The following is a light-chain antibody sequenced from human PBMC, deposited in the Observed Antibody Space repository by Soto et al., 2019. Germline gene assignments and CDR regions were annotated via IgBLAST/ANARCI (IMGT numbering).Light chain of an antibody. J-gene: IGKJ4*01. V-gene: IGKV3-15*01. CDR2: GAS. Sequence: ETVMTQSPATLSVSPGERATLSCRAGQSVNSYLAWYQQTPGQAPRLLIRGASARATGIPARFSGSGSGTEFTLTISSLQSEDFAVYYCQQYNQWPLTFGGGTKVEI. CDR1: QSVNSY. CDR3: QQYNQWPLT.